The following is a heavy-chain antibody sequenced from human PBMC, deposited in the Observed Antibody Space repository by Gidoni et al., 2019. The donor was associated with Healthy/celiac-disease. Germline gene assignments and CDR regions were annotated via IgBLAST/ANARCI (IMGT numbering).Heavy chain of an antibody. Sequence: VQLQASGPGLVKPSETLSLTCTVSGGSISSYYWSWIRQPAGKGLEWIGRIYTSGSTKYNPSLKSRVTMSVDTSKNQFSLKLSSVTAADTAVYYCARDNHDYSNYERAFDIWGQGTMVTVSS. CDR2: IYTSGST. J-gene: IGHJ3*02. D-gene: IGHD4-4*01. V-gene: IGHV4-4*07. CDR1: GGSISSYY. CDR3: ARDNHDYSNYERAFDI.